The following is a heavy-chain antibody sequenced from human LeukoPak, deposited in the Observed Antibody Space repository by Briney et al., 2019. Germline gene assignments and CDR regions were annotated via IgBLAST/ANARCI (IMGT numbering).Heavy chain of an antibody. CDR3: ARHCSSTSCSGPYHFDC. CDR2: ISDSGTT. V-gene: IGHV4-59*01. D-gene: IGHD2-2*01. CDR1: GGSIRGYY. J-gene: IGHJ4*02. Sequence: SETLSHTCSVSGGSIRGYYWSWIRQPPGKGLEWIGYISDSGTTNYNPSLKSRVTISVDTSKNQFSLKLSSVPAADPAVYYCARHCSSTSCSGPYHFDCWGQGTLVTVSS.